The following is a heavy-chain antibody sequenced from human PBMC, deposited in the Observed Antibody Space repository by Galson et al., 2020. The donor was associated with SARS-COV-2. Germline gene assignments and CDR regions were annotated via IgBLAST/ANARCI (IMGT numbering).Heavy chain of an antibody. CDR3: AGDNGGYFDY. J-gene: IGHJ4*02. D-gene: IGHD3-16*01. CDR1: IGSISGYF. V-gene: IGHV4-4*07. CDR2: INSTGRS. Sequence: SETLSLTCTVSIGSISGYFWSWIRQPAGREPERIGRINSTGRSNYNPSLKSRVSMSIDTSKKQFSLKLNSVTAADTAVYYCAGDNGGYFDYWCQGTLVTVSS.